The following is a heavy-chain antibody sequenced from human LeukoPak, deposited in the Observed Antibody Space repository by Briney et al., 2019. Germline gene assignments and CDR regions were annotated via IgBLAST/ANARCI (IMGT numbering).Heavy chain of an antibody. CDR1: GGSISSSSYY. CDR3: GVFDAFDI. V-gene: IGHV4-39*01. CDR2: IYYSGST. Sequence: SETLSLTCTVSGGSISSSSYYWGWIRQPPGKGLEWIGCIYYSGSTYYNPSLKSRVTISVDTSKNQFSLKLSSVTAADTAVYYCGVFDAFDIWGQGTMVTVSS. J-gene: IGHJ3*02.